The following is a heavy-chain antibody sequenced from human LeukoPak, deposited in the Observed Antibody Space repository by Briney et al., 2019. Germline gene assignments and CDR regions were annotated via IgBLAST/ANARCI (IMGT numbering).Heavy chain of an antibody. V-gene: IGHV4-61*02. J-gene: IGHJ6*03. CDR2: IYTSGST. CDR3: ARPGLEQNYYYYMDV. Sequence: MPSQTLSLTCTVSGGSISSGSYYWSWIRQPAGKGLEWIGRIYTSGSTNYNPSLKSRVTISVDTSKNQFSLKLSSVTAADTAVHYCARPGLEQNYYYYMDVWGKGTTVTISS. CDR1: GGSISSGSYY.